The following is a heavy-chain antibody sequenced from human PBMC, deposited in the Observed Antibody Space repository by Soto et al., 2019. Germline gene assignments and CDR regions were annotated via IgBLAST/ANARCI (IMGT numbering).Heavy chain of an antibody. Sequence: PSETLSLTXAVYGGSFSGYYWSWIRQPPGKGLEWIGEINHSGSTNYNPSLKSRVTISVDTSKNQFSLKLSSVTAADTAVYYCATSPLISSGYSAPRFWGQGTLVTVSS. CDR1: GGSFSGYY. J-gene: IGHJ4*02. V-gene: IGHV4-34*01. CDR3: ATSPLISSGYSAPRF. CDR2: INHSGST. D-gene: IGHD3-22*01.